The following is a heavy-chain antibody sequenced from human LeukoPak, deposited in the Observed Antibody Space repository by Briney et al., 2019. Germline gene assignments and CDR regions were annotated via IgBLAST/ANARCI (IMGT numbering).Heavy chain of an antibody. Sequence: PSETLSLTCTVSGGSISSYYWSWIRQPAGKGLEWIGRTYTSGSTNYNPSLKSRVTMSVDTSKNQFSLKLSSVTAADTAVYYCARSADLDVYYDFWSGYRYWGQGTLVTVSS. D-gene: IGHD3-3*01. CDR1: GGSISSYY. CDR3: ARSADLDVYYDFWSGYRY. CDR2: TYTSGST. J-gene: IGHJ4*02. V-gene: IGHV4-4*07.